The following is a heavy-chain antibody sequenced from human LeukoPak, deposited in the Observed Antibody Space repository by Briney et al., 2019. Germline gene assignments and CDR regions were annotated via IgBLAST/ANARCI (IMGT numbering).Heavy chain of an antibody. CDR2: ISYSGST. D-gene: IGHD2/OR15-2a*01. CDR3: AGHHPRNTVDF. V-gene: IGHV4-59*08. CDR1: GGSISSYY. J-gene: IGHJ4*02. Sequence: SETLSLTCTVSGGSISSYYWSWIRQPPGKGLEWIGYISYSGSTNYNPSLKSRVTISLDTSRNQFSLKLSSVTAADTAVYYCAGHHPRNTVDFWGQGTLVTVSS.